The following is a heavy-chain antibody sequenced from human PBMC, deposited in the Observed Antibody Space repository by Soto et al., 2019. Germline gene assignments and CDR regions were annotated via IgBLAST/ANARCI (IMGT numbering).Heavy chain of an antibody. D-gene: IGHD2-15*01. CDR1: GYTFTTYG. V-gene: IGHV1-18*04. CDR2: ISTYNGNT. Sequence: ASVKVSCKASGYTFTTYGISWVRQAPGQGLEWMGWISTYNGNTNYEQKLQGRVTLTTDTLTSTAYMELRSLRSDDTAVYYCARRGAYCSGGTCYHFDYWGQGTLVTVSS. CDR3: ARRGAYCSGGTCYHFDY. J-gene: IGHJ4*02.